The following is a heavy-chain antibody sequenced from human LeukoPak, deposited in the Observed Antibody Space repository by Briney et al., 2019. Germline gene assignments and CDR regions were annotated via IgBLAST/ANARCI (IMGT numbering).Heavy chain of an antibody. Sequence: QSSETLSLTCTVSGDSFSSVTDYWAWIRQPPGKGLEWIASGDYSGGTYYNPSLESRVAISADMSKNQFSLKLTSVTGADTAVYYCAGERGEEYSSGWYKRNYFDNWGQGIRVTVSS. CDR1: GDSFSSVTDY. CDR2: GDYSGGT. V-gene: IGHV4-39*07. CDR3: AGERGEEYSSGWYKRNYFDN. J-gene: IGHJ4*02. D-gene: IGHD6-19*01.